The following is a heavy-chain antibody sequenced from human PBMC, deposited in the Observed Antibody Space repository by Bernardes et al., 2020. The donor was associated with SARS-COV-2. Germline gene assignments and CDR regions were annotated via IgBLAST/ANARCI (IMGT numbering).Heavy chain of an antibody. D-gene: IGHD2-15*01. J-gene: IGHJ4*02. CDR3: ARVAGYCSGGSCYSYAPFDS. CDR2: IYYSGST. CDR1: GGSISSYY. Sequence: SETLSLTCTVSGGSISSYYWSWIRQPPGKGLEWIGYIYYSGSTNYNPSLKSRVTISVDTSKNQFSLKLSSVTAADTAVYYCARVAGYCSGGSCYSYAPFDSWGQGTLVTVSS. V-gene: IGHV4-59*01.